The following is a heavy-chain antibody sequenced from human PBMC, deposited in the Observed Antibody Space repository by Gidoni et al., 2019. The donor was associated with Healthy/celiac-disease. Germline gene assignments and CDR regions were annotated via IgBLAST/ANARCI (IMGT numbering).Heavy chain of an antibody. CDR2: ISSSSSYI. CDR1: GFTFSSHS. CDR3: ARVGLLESSSWYEYGLGLYYYYYMDV. V-gene: IGHV3-21*01. Sequence: EVQLVESGGGLVKPGGSLRLSCAASGFTFSSHSMNWVRQAPGKGLEWVSSISSSSSYIYYADSVKGRFTISRDNAKNSLYLQMNSLRAEDTAVYYCARVGLLESSSWYEYGLGLYYYYYMDVWGKGTTVTVSS. J-gene: IGHJ6*03. D-gene: IGHD6-13*01.